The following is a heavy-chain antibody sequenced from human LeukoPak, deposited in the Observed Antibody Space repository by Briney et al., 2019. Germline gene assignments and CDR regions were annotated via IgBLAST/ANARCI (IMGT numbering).Heavy chain of an antibody. V-gene: IGHV1-2*02. CDR2: INPNSGGT. CDR3: ARDSSRKRSGYSYGTDY. J-gene: IGHJ4*02. Sequence: ASVKVSCKASGYTFTGYYMHWVRQAPGQGLEWMGWINPNSGGTNYAQKFQGRVTMTRGTSISTAYMELSRLRSDDTAVYYCARDSSRKRSGYSYGTDYWGQGTLVTVSS. D-gene: IGHD5-18*01. CDR1: GYTFTGYY.